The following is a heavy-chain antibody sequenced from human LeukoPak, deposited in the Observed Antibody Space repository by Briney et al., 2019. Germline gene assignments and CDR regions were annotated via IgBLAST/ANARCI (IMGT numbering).Heavy chain of an antibody. CDR1: GGSFSGYY. J-gene: IGHJ4*02. CDR2: INHSGST. D-gene: IGHD6-13*01. V-gene: IGHV4-34*01. Sequence: PSETLSLTCAVYGGSFSGYYWSWIRQPQGKGLEWIGEINHSGSTNYNPSLKSRVTISVDTSKNQFSLKLSSVTAADTAVYYCARVSRGGNSSSQEKSDYWGQGTLVTVSS. CDR3: ARVSRGGNSSSQEKSDY.